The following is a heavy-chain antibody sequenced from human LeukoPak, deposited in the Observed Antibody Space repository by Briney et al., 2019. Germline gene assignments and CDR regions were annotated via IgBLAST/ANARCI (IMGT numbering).Heavy chain of an antibody. D-gene: IGHD1-26*01. V-gene: IGHV1-18*01. J-gene: IGHJ6*03. CDR1: GYTFTSYG. CDR2: ISAYNGNT. Sequence: ASVKVSCKASGYTFTSYGISWVRQAPGQGLEWMGWISAYNGNTNYAQKLQGRVTMTTDTSTSTAYMELRSLRSDDTAVYYCARDLSGSYWNRYYYYYMDVWGKGTTVTVSS. CDR3: ARDLSGSYWNRYYYYYMDV.